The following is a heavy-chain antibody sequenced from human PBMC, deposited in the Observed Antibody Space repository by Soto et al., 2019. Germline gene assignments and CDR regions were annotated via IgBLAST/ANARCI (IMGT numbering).Heavy chain of an antibody. V-gene: IGHV1-18*01. CDR2: ISAYNGNT. D-gene: IGHD2-2*01. CDR3: ARVGTILPASISGYYYGMDV. J-gene: IGHJ6*02. CDR1: GYTFTSYG. Sequence: QVQLVQSGAEVKKPGASVKVSCKASGYTFTSYGISWVRQAPGQGLEWMGWISAYNGNTNYAQKLQGRVTMTTDTSTRTAYMELRSLRSDDTAVYYCARVGTILPASISGYYYGMDVWGQGTTVTVSS.